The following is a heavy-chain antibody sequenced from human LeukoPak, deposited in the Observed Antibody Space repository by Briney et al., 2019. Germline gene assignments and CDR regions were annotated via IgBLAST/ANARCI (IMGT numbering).Heavy chain of an antibody. CDR2: INSDGRST. CDR1: GFTFSSYW. CDR3: TRRAEGATIENYYGMDV. Sequence: GGSLRLSCAASGFTFSSYWMHWVRQAPGKGLVWVSRINSDGRSTSYADSVKGRFTISRDSAKNTLYLQMNSLKTEDTAVYYCTRRAEGATIENYYGMDVWGQGTTVTVSS. V-gene: IGHV3-74*01. J-gene: IGHJ6*02. D-gene: IGHD5-24*01.